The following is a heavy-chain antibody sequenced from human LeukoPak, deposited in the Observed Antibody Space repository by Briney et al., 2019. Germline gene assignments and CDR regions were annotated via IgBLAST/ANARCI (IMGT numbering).Heavy chain of an antibody. Sequence: GGSLRLSCAASGFTFSTYWMTWVRQAPGKGLEWVANRDEDGSEKYYVDSVKGRFSISRDNAKKSLYLQMDSLRVEDTAVYYCARDWGGPDDSWGQGTLVTVSS. J-gene: IGHJ5*01. V-gene: IGHV3-7*01. CDR3: ARDWGGPDDS. D-gene: IGHD3-16*01. CDR2: RDEDGSEK. CDR1: GFTFSTYW.